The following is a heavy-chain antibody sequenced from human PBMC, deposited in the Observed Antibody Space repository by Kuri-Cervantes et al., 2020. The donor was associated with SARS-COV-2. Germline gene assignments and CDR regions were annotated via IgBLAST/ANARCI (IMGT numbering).Heavy chain of an antibody. J-gene: IGHJ6*02. Sequence: GGSLRPSCAASGFTFRNYAMHWVRQAPGKGLEWVAVLSHDGSNKYYADSVKGRFTISRDNSKNILYLQMNSLRVEDTAVYYCARDAEIYCSSISCYYGMDVWGQGTTVTVSS. CDR1: GFTFRNYA. D-gene: IGHD2-2*01. CDR3: ARDAEIYCSSISCYYGMDV. V-gene: IGHV3-30-3*01. CDR2: LSHDGSNK.